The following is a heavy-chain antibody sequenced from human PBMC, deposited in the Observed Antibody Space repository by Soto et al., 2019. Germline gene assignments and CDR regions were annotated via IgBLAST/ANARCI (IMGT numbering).Heavy chain of an antibody. CDR3: ARAKAIAARSVYFDF. V-gene: IGHV1-24*01. Sequence: ASVKVSCKVSGYTLTELSMHWVRQAPGKGLEWMGGFDPEDGETIYAQKFQGRVTMTEDTSTSTAYMELSSLRSEDTAVYYCARAKAIAARSVYFDFWGQGPQVTVSS. D-gene: IGHD6-6*01. CDR2: FDPEDGET. CDR1: GYTLTELS. J-gene: IGHJ4*02.